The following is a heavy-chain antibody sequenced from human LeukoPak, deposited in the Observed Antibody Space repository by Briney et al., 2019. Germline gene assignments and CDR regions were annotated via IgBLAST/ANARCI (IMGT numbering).Heavy chain of an antibody. CDR2: ISYDGSNK. CDR3: AKDRWLQLMGTPDY. V-gene: IGHV3-30-3*01. CDR1: GFTFSSYA. D-gene: IGHD5-24*01. Sequence: GGSLRLSCAASGFTFSSYAMHWVRQAPGKGLEWVAVISYDGSNKYYADSVKGRFTISRDNSKNTLYLQMNSLRAEDTAVYYCAKDRWLQLMGTPDYWGQGTLVTVSS. J-gene: IGHJ4*02.